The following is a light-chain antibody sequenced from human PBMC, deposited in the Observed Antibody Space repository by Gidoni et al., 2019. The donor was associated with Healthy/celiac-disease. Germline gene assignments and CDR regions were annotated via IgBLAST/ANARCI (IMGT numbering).Light chain of an antibody. CDR1: QSASSY. Sequence: ELVLTQSPATLSLSPGERATLSGSASQSASSYLAWYQQKPGQAHRLLIYDASNRTTGTPARFSGSGSGTDFTLTLSSLEPEDFAVYYCQQRSNWPPGLTFGGGTKVEIK. CDR2: DAS. J-gene: IGKJ4*01. V-gene: IGKV3-11*01. CDR3: QQRSNWPPGLT.